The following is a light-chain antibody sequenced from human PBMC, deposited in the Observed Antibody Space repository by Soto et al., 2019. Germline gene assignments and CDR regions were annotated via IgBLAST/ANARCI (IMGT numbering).Light chain of an antibody. J-gene: IGKJ4*01. CDR1: QSVSSN. CDR3: QQYNNSPPT. CDR2: GAS. V-gene: IGKV3-15*01. Sequence: EIVMTQSPATLSASPGERATLSCRASQSVSSNLAWYQQKPAQAPRLLIYGASTRATTIPARFSGSGSGTEFTLTISSLQSEDFAVYYCQQYNNSPPTFGGGTKVEIK.